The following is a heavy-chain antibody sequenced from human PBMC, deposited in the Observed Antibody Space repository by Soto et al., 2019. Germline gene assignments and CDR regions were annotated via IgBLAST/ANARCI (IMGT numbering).Heavy chain of an antibody. Sequence: SLRLSCAASGFALSSFDMDWVRQAPGKGLEWVSYINMDGGSTHYAESVKGRFTISRDNARNSLSLQMDSLRVEDTAVYYCVRGPLGYCISTSCQRAWFDPWGQGTLVTVSS. CDR1: GFALSSFD. CDR3: VRGPLGYCISTSCQRAWFDP. CDR2: INMDGGST. V-gene: IGHV3-48*03. J-gene: IGHJ5*02. D-gene: IGHD2-2*01.